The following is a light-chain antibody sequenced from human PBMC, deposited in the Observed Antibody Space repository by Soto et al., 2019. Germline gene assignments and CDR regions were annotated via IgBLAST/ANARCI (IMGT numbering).Light chain of an antibody. J-gene: IGKJ1*01. Sequence: EIVLTQSPGTLSLSPGERATLSCRASQSVDSNYLGWYQQKPGQAPRLLIYAASSRATGIPDRFSGGGSGTDFTLTISRLEPEEFAVYYCQLYYSGMFGQGTKVEIK. CDR1: QSVDSNY. CDR3: QLYYSGM. V-gene: IGKV3-20*01. CDR2: AAS.